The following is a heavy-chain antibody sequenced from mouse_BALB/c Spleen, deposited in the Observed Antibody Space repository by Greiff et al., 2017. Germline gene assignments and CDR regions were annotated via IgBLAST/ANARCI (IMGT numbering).Heavy chain of an antibody. CDR1: GFSLTSYG. CDR2: IWAGGST. CDR3: ARASNAWLAY. J-gene: IGHJ3*01. V-gene: IGHV2-9*02. Sequence: VQLKESGPGLVAPSQSLSITCTVSGFSLTSYGVHWVRQPPGKGLEWLGVIWAGGSTNYNSALMSRLSISKDNSKSQVFLKMNSLQTDDTAMYYCARASNAWLAYWGQGTLVTVSA.